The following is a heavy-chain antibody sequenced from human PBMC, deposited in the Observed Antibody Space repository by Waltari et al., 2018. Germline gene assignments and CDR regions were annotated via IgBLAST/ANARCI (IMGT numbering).Heavy chain of an antibody. Sequence: QVQLQESGPGLVKPSETLSLTCTVSGGSIRSYYWSWIRPPPGKGLEWIGYIYYSGNTNYNPSLKSRVTISVDTSKNQFSLKLSSVTAADTAVYYCARGGSYYYYYGMDVWGQGTTVTVSS. V-gene: IGHV4-59*01. CDR1: GGSIRSYY. D-gene: IGHD3-16*01. CDR3: ARGGSYYYYYGMDV. J-gene: IGHJ6*02. CDR2: IYYSGNT.